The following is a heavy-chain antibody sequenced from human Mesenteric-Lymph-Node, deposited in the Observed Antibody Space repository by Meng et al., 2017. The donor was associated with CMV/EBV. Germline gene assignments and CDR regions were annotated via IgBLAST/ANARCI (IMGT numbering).Heavy chain of an antibody. J-gene: IGHJ4*02. V-gene: IGHV3-23*01. CDR3: AKDPVRPARPNYFDY. CDR2: ISGSGGST. CDR1: GFIVSSNY. D-gene: IGHD6-6*01. Sequence: GESLKISCAASGFIVSSNYMSWVRQAPGKGLEWVSAISGSGGSTYYADSVKGRFTISRDNSKNTLYLQMNSLRAEDTAVYYCAKDPVRPARPNYFDYWGQGTLVTVSS.